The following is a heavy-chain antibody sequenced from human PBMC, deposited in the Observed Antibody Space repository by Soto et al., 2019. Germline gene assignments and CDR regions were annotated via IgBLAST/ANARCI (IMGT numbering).Heavy chain of an antibody. V-gene: IGHV3-7*01. CDR2: ISGGASDK. CDR1: GFMFSAYW. CDR3: VIEDWHHFDS. D-gene: IGHD2-21*01. Sequence: EVQLVESGGRLVQPGGSLRLSCAASGFMFSAYWMSWVRQDPGKGLEWVATISGGASDKFYLEYVKGRLTIYRDDSKNTLYLQMNILRDEDTAVYCCVIEDWHHFDSWGQGTLVTVSS. J-gene: IGHJ4*02.